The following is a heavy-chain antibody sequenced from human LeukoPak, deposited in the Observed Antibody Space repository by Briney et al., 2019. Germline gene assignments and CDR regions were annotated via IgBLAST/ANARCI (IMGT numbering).Heavy chain of an antibody. Sequence: KSSETLSLTCTVSGGSISSGSYYWSWIRQPAGKGLEWIGRIYTSGSTNYNPSLKSRVTISVDTSKNHFSLKLSSVTAADTAVYYCARGGLAVAGTRKAFDIWGQGTMVTISS. CDR1: GGSISSGSYY. CDR2: IYTSGST. CDR3: ARGGLAVAGTRKAFDI. J-gene: IGHJ3*02. D-gene: IGHD6-19*01. V-gene: IGHV4-61*02.